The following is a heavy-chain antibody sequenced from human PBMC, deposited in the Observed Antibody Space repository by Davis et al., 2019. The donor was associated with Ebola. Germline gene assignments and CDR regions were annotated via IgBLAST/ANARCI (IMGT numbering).Heavy chain of an antibody. CDR3: ARGWLRTGFDY. CDR1: GDSVSSNSAA. D-gene: IGHD3/OR15-3a*01. J-gene: IGHJ4*02. CDR2: TYYNSKWYN. V-gene: IGHV6-1*01. Sequence: HSQTLSLTCDISGDSVSSNSAAWHWIRQSPSRGLEWLGRTYYNSKWYNDYAVSVKSRITINPDTSKNQFSLHLNSVTPGDTAVYYCARGWLRTGFDYWGQGTLVTVSS.